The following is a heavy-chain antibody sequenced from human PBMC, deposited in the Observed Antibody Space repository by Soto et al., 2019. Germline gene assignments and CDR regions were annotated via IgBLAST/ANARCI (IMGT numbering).Heavy chain of an antibody. CDR2: ISYDGSNK. V-gene: IGHV3-30-3*01. CDR3: ARDLVGIRLDYYHGMDV. Sequence: QVQLVESGEGVVQPGRSLRLSCAASGFTFSSYAMHWVRQAPGKGLEWVAVISYDGSNKYYADSVKGRFTISRDNSKNTLYLQMNSLRDEDTAVYYCARDLVGIRLDYYHGMDVWSQGTTVTVSS. D-gene: IGHD2-21*01. J-gene: IGHJ6*02. CDR1: GFTFSSYA.